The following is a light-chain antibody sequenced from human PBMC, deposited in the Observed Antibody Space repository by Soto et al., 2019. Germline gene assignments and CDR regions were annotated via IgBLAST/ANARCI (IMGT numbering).Light chain of an antibody. Sequence: DFQMTQSPSTLSASVGDRVTITCRASQNIRSRLDWFQQKPGKAPKLLIYDASSLESGVPQRFSGSGSGTEITITNSILHTDDFSTYYCQQYHSYWTFGQGTKVE. V-gene: IGKV1-5*01. CDR2: DAS. CDR1: QNIRSR. J-gene: IGKJ1*01. CDR3: QQYHSYWT.